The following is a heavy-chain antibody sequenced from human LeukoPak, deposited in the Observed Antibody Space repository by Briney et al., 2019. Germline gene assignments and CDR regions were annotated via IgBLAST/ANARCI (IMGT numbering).Heavy chain of an antibody. D-gene: IGHD2-2*01. V-gene: IGHV4-59*01. CDR2: MYYSGST. CDR1: GGSISGYY. Sequence: SETLSLTCTVSGGSISGYYWSWIRQPPGKGLEWIGYMYYSGSTTYNPSLKSRVTISVDTSKNQFSLKLTSVTATDTAVYYCARFHCSTTSCYRWFDPWGQGALVTVSS. CDR3: ARFHCSTTSCYRWFDP. J-gene: IGHJ5*02.